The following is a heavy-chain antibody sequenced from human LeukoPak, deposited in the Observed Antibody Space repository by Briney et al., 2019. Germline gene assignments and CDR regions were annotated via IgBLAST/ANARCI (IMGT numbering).Heavy chain of an antibody. CDR3: ARGGDKVGSSAGEHDY. J-gene: IGHJ4*02. Sequence: PSETPSLTCAVYGGSFSGYYWSWIRQPPGKGLEWIGEINHSGSTNYNPSLKSRVTISVDTSKNQFSLKLSSVTAADTAVYYCARGGDKVGSSAGEHDYWGQGTLVTVSS. D-gene: IGHD6-6*01. CDR2: INHSGST. CDR1: GGSFSGYY. V-gene: IGHV4-34*01.